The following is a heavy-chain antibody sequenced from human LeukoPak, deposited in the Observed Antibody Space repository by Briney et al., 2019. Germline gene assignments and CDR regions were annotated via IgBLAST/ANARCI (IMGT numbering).Heavy chain of an antibody. Sequence: SETLSLTCAVYGGSFSGYYWSWIRQPPGKGLEWIGEISHSGSTNYNPSLKSRVTISVDTSKNQFSLKLSSVTAADTAVYYCARGGRYYGSGSYYNPHWGQGTLVTVSS. D-gene: IGHD3-10*01. J-gene: IGHJ4*02. CDR3: ARGGRYYGSGSYYNPH. CDR1: GGSFSGYY. V-gene: IGHV4-34*01. CDR2: ISHSGST.